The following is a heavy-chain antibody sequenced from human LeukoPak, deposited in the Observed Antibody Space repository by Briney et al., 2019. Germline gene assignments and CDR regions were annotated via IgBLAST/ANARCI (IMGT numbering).Heavy chain of an antibody. D-gene: IGHD3-10*01. V-gene: IGHV3-23*01. CDR1: GFTFSSYA. CDR2: ISGSGGST. Sequence: GGSLRLSCAASGFTFSSYAMSWVRQAPGKGLEWVSAISGSGGSTYYADSVKGRFTISRVNSKNTLYLLMNSLRAEDTAVYYCAKPMVRGVIITDWYFDLWGRGTLVTVSS. CDR3: AKPMVRGVIITDWYFDL. J-gene: IGHJ2*01.